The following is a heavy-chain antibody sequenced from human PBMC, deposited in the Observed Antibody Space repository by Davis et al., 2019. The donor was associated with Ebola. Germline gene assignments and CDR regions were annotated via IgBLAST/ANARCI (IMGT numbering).Heavy chain of an antibody. Sequence: GESLKISCAASGFTFSSYSMNWVRQAPGKGLVWVSRINSDGSTTSYADSVKGRFTISRDIAKNTLYLQMDSLRAEDTAVYYCSRGGVPAAMDYWGQGTLVPVSS. D-gene: IGHD2-2*01. J-gene: IGHJ4*02. V-gene: IGHV3-74*01. CDR3: SRGGVPAAMDY. CDR1: GFTFSSYS. CDR2: INSDGSTT.